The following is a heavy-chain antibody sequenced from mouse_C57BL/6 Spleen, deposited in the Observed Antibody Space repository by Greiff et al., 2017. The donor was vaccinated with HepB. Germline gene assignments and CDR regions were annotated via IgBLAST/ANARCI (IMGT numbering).Heavy chain of an antibody. D-gene: IGHD1-1*01. Sequence: DVLLVESEGGLVQPGSSMKLSCTASGFTFSDYYMAWVRQVPEKGLEWVANINYDGSSTYYLDSLKSRFIISRDNATNILYLQMSSLKSEDTATYYCARDRYYYGSHWYFDVWGTGTTVTVSS. CDR1: GFTFSDYY. CDR3: ARDRYYYGSHWYFDV. CDR2: INYDGSST. J-gene: IGHJ1*03. V-gene: IGHV5-16*01.